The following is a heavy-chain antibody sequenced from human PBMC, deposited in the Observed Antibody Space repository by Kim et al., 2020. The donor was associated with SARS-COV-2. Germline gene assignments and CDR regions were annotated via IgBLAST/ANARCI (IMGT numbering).Heavy chain of an antibody. V-gene: IGHV1-46*01. D-gene: IGHD6-6*01. Sequence: YAKKFQGRVTMTRDTSTSTVYMELSSRRSEDTAVYYCARGKVSSSFRFDYWGQGTLVTVSS. CDR3: ARGKVSSSFRFDY. J-gene: IGHJ4*02.